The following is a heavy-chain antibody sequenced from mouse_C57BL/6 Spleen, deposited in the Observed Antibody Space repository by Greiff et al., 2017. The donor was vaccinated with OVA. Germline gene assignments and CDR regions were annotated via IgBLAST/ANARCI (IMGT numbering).Heavy chain of an antibody. CDR3: ARSGSYDYDEGNCDY. J-gene: IGHJ2*01. CDR2: IDPADGET. V-gene: IGHV14-2*01. Sequence: VQLQQSGAELVKPGASVKLSCTASGFNIKDYYMHWVKQRTEQGLEWIGRIDPADGETKSAPKFQGKATITADTSSTTAYLQLSSLTSDDTAVYYGARSGSYDYDEGNCDYWGQGTTLTVSS. CDR1: GFNIKDYY. D-gene: IGHD2-4*01.